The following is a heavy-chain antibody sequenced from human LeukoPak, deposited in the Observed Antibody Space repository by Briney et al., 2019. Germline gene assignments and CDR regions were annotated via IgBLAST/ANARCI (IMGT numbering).Heavy chain of an antibody. V-gene: IGHV1-2*02. D-gene: IGHD3-22*01. CDR2: INPNSGGT. Sequence: ASVKVSCKASGYTFTGYYMHWVRQAPGQGLEWMGWINPNSGGTNYAQKFEGRFTMTRDTSISTAYMELSRLRSDDTAVYYCARAFPQYYYDSSGYSFDAFDIWGQGTMVTVSS. J-gene: IGHJ3*02. CDR1: GYTFTGYY. CDR3: ARAFPQYYYDSSGYSFDAFDI.